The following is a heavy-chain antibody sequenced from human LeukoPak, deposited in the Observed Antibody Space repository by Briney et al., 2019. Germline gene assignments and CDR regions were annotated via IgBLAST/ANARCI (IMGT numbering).Heavy chain of an antibody. Sequence: PGGSLRLSCAASGFTFSNYEMNWVRQAPGKGLQWVSSISSSSSYISYADSVKGRFTISRDNAKNSLYLQMNSLRAEDTAVYYCAKDGSRDGNEEHDYWGQGTLVTVSS. J-gene: IGHJ4*02. D-gene: IGHD5-24*01. CDR2: ISSSSSYI. V-gene: IGHV3-21*01. CDR1: GFTFSNYE. CDR3: AKDGSRDGNEEHDY.